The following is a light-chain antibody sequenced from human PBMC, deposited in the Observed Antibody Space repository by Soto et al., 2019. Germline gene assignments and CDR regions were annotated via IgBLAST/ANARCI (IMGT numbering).Light chain of an antibody. CDR1: QSISRW. Sequence: DFQLTPLHSTLSASLGTTFTITYRSSQSISRWLAWYQQKPGKAPNLLIFDASTLKSGVPSRFSGSGSGTEFTLTISSLQPDDFATYYCQQYNTYSTFGQGTKVDIK. J-gene: IGKJ1*01. V-gene: IGKV1-5*01. CDR2: DAS. CDR3: QQYNTYST.